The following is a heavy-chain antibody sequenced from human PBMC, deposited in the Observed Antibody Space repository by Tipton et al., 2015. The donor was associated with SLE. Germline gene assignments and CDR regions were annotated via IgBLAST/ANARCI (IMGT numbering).Heavy chain of an antibody. CDR2: ITRSSNLI. V-gene: IGHV3-21*01. Sequence: SLRLSCEASEFTFSTYTMAWVRQAPGTGLEWVSSITRSSNLILYGDSVRGRFTISRDNAKNSLYLQMDDLRAEDTAIYYCARAPPGTFYMDVWGTGTTVTVPS. D-gene: IGHD1/OR15-1a*01. CDR1: EFTFSTYT. CDR3: ARAPPGTFYMDV. J-gene: IGHJ6*03.